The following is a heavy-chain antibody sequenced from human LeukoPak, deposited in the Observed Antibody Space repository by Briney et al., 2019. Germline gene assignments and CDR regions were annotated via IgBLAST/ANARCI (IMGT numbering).Heavy chain of an antibody. CDR1: GGSISSGGYY. Sequence: SQTLSLTCTVSGGSISSGGYYWSWIRQHPGKGLEWIGYIYYSGSTYYNPSLKSRVTISVDTSKNQFSLKLSSVTAADTAVYYCARVGGSGSYYLSYFDYWGQGTLVTVSS. V-gene: IGHV4-31*03. J-gene: IGHJ4*02. D-gene: IGHD3-10*01. CDR3: ARVGGSGSYYLSYFDY. CDR2: IYYSGST.